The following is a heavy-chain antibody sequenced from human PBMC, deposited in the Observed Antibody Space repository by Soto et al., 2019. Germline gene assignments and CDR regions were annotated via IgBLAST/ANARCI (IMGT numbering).Heavy chain of an antibody. CDR3: ATHKWPHFEY. CDR2: IYYTGTT. CDR1: GGPISSISYY. J-gene: IGHJ4*02. D-gene: IGHD5-12*01. Sequence: QLQLQESGPGLVKPSETLSLTCTVSGGPISSISYYWGWLRQPPGKGLEWIGSIYYTGTTYYNPSLKSRVTIPVDTSKSQFSLNLRSVTAADTAVYYCATHKWPHFEYWGQGALVTVAS. V-gene: IGHV4-39*01.